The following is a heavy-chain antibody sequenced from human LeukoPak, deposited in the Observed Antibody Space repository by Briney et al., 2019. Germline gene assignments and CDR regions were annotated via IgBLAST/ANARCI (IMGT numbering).Heavy chain of an antibody. D-gene: IGHD2-15*01. V-gene: IGHV4-34*01. CDR2: INHSGST. J-gene: IGHJ4*02. CDR3: ARGSWRGYCSGGSCLYYFDY. Sequence: PSETLSLTCAVYGGSFSGYYWSWIRQPPGKGLEWIGEINHSGSTNYNPSLKSRVTISVDTSKNQFSLKLSSVTAADTAVYYCARGSWRGYCSGGSCLYYFDYWGQGTLVTVSS. CDR1: GGSFSGYY.